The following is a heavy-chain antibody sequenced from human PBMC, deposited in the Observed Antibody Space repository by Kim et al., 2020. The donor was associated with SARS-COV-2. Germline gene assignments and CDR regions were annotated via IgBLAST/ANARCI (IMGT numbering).Heavy chain of an antibody. J-gene: IGHJ5*02. Sequence: HQSRVTISVDTSKNQFSLKLSSVTAADTAVYYWARLSYEYVWGSPSWFDPWGQGTLVTVSS. D-gene: IGHD3-16*01. V-gene: IGHV4-59*01. CDR3: ARLSYEYVWGSPSWFDP.